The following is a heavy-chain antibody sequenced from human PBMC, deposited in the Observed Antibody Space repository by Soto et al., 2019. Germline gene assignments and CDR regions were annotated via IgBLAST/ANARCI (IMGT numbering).Heavy chain of an antibody. D-gene: IGHD6-13*01. Sequence: GSLRLSCAASGXIFDDFAMHWVRLVPGKGLQWVSYINWDGRIAMYADSVKCRFTISRDNTNNHLYLQMNRLRSDDTALYYCAKDEGAAVESPGDWGHGTLVTVSS. CDR3: AKDEGAAVESPGD. V-gene: IGHV3-43*01. CDR1: GXIFDDFA. CDR2: INWDGRIA. J-gene: IGHJ4*01.